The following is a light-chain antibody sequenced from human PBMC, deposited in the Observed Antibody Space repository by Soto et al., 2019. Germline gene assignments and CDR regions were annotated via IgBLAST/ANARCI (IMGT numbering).Light chain of an antibody. Sequence: IQVTQSPSSLSASVGDRVTITCLASQDIRGALAWYQQKPGKPPKLLIYDVSTLENGVPSRFSGDSSGTQFTLTISGLQPEDFGTYYCQQFNSYPVTFGHGTRLEIK. V-gene: IGKV1-13*02. J-gene: IGKJ5*01. CDR2: DVS. CDR3: QQFNSYPVT. CDR1: QDIRGA.